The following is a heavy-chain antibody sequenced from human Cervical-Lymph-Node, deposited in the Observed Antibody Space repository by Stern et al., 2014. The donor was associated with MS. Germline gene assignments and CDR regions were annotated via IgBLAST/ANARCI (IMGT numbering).Heavy chain of an antibody. CDR2: IYPGESDT. J-gene: IGHJ6*02. V-gene: IGHV5-51*01. Sequence: VQLVESGAEVKKPGESLKISCKGSGYSFTNYWNGWVRQMPGKGLEWKGVIYPGESDTRYSPPSQGRVTISADKNIHTAPPQHGSMKASDAAMYFCARHRQQTLYGMDVWGQGTTVTVSS. CDR3: ARHRQQTLYGMDV. D-gene: IGHD6-13*01. CDR1: GYSFTNYW.